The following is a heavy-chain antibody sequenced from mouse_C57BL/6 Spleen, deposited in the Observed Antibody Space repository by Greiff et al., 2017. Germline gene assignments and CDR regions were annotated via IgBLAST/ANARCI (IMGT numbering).Heavy chain of an antibody. V-gene: IGHV7-3*01. CDR2: IRNKANGYTT. J-gene: IGHJ2*01. Sequence: EVQGVESGGGLVQPGGSLSLSCAASGFTFTDYYMSWVRQPPGKALEWLGFIRNKANGYTTEYSASVKGRFTISRDNSQSILYLQMNALRAEDSATYYCARYSPPTDGYYFDYWGQGTTLTVSS. CDR3: ARYSPPTDGYYFDY. CDR1: GFTFTDYY. D-gene: IGHD2-3*01.